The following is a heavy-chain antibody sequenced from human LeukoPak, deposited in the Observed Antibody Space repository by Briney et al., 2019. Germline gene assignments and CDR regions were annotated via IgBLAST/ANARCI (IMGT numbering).Heavy chain of an antibody. D-gene: IGHD1-26*01. J-gene: IGHJ3*02. V-gene: IGHV4-39*07. CDR3: ARLRREWRELLAQDAFDI. Sequence: SETLSLTCTVSGGSISSSSYYWGWIRQPPGKGLEWIGSIYYSGSTYYNPSLKSRVTISVDTSKNQFSLKLSSVTAADTAVYYCARLRREWRELLAQDAFDIWGQGTMVTVSS. CDR1: GGSISSSSYY. CDR2: IYYSGST.